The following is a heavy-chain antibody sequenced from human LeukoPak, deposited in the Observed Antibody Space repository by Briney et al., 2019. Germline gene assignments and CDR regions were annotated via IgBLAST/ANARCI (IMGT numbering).Heavy chain of an antibody. D-gene: IGHD3-10*01. V-gene: IGHV4-4*07. CDR2: IYSSGST. CDR1: GGFISGNY. CDR3: ARDPGSYLDY. J-gene: IGHJ4*02. Sequence: SETLSLTCSVSGGFISGNYWSWIRQPAGKGLEWIGRIYSSGSTDYNPSLKSRLTMSLDKSKNQFSLTLNSVTAADTAVYYCARDPGSYLDYWGQGTLVTVSS.